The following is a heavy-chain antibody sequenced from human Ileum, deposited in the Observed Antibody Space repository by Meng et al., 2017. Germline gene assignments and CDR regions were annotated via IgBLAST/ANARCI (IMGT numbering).Heavy chain of an antibody. CDR3: ARGGHDSSGYYSFDY. J-gene: IGHJ4*02. D-gene: IGHD3-22*01. CDR2: INHSGST. Sequence: PPQWGRGLWQPSVTRSLTCAVYGGSFSGYDWSWIRQPPGKGLEWIGEINHSGSTNYNPSLKSRVTISVDTSKNQFSLKLSSVTAADTAVYYCARGGHDSSGYYSFDYWGQGTLVTVSS. V-gene: IGHV4-34*01. CDR1: GGSFSGYD.